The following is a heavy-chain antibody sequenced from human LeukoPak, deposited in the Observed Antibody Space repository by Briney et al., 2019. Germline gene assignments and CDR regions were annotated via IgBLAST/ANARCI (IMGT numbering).Heavy chain of an antibody. CDR2: IYTGGST. Sequence: GGSLRLSCAASGFTFSSYSMNWVRQAPGKGLEWVSVIYTGGSTYYADSVKGRFTISRDNSKNTLYLQMNSLRAEDTAVYYCARHDWFDPWGQGTLVTVSS. J-gene: IGHJ5*02. CDR3: ARHDWFDP. V-gene: IGHV3-66*04. CDR1: GFTFSSYS.